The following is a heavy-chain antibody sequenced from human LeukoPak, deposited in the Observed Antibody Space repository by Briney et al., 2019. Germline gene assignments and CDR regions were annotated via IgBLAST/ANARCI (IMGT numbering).Heavy chain of an antibody. D-gene: IGHD6-13*01. Sequence: GGSLRLSCAASGFTFSSYAMSWVRQAPGKGLEWVSAISGSGGSTYYADSVKGRFTISRDNSKNTLYLQMNSLRAEDTAVYYCARAVGLYSSSRPPVGYWGQGTLVTVSS. V-gene: IGHV3-23*01. J-gene: IGHJ4*02. CDR2: ISGSGGST. CDR1: GFTFSSYA. CDR3: ARAVGLYSSSRPPVGY.